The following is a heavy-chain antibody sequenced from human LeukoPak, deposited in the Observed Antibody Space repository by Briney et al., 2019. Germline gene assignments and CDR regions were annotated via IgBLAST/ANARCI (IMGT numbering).Heavy chain of an antibody. J-gene: IGHJ4*02. Sequence: GGSLRLSCAASGFTFSRYAMSWVRQAPGKGLEWVSSVSGNGGSTYYVESVKGRFTISRDNSKNTLYLQMNSLRAEDTAVYYCAKAASGNWNDVSDYWGQGTLVTVSS. CDR2: VSGNGGST. D-gene: IGHD1-20*01. CDR1: GFTFSRYA. CDR3: AKAASGNWNDVSDY. V-gene: IGHV3-23*01.